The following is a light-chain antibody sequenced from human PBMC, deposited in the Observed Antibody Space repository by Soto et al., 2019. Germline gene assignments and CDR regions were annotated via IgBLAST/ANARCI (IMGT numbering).Light chain of an antibody. J-gene: IGLJ1*01. V-gene: IGLV2-11*01. CDR1: SSDFGGYNY. Sequence: QSVLTQPRSVSGSPGQSVTISCTGTSSDFGGYNYVSWYQHHPGKAPKLMIYDVTKRPSGVRDRFSASKSGNTASLTISGLQAEDEADYYCCSYAGSYTYVFGTGTKVTVL. CDR3: CSYAGSYTYV. CDR2: DVT.